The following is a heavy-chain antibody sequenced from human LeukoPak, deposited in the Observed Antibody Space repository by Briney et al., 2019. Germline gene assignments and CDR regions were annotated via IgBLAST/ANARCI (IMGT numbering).Heavy chain of an antibody. CDR1: GYSFTNYW. Sequence: PGESLKISCKGSGYSFTNYWIGWVRQMPGKGLEWMGIIYPGDSDTRYSPSFQGQVTISADKSVTTAYLQWSSLKASDTAMYYCARRWATAEFFDYWGQATLVTVSS. D-gene: IGHD6-25*01. CDR3: ARRWATAEFFDY. CDR2: IYPGDSDT. V-gene: IGHV5-51*01. J-gene: IGHJ4*02.